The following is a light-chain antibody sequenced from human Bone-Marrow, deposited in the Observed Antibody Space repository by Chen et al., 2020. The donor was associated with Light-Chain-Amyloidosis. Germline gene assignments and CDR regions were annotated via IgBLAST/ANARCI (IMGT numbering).Light chain of an antibody. J-gene: IGLJ1*01. CDR1: SSNIGINY. CDR3: AAWDGSLSGYV. CDR2: SNN. V-gene: IGLV1-47*02. Sequence: QSVLTHPPSASGTPGQRVTISCSGASSNIGINYVYWYQHFQVAAPNPLIHSNNQRPSGVPDRFSASKSGTSAFLAISGLRSEDEADYYCAAWDGSLSGYVFGTGTKVIVL.